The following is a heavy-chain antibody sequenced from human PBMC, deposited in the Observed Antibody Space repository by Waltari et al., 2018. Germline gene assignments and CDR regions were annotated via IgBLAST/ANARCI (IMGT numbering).Heavy chain of an antibody. CDR2: ISSSGSTI. Sequence: EVQLVESGGGLVQPGGSLRLSCAASGFTFSSYEMNWVRQAPGKGLEWVSYISSSGSTIYYADSVKGRFTISRDNAKNSLYLQMNSLRAEDTAVYYCARDLRLYQLPHYYYGMDVWGQGTTVTVSS. D-gene: IGHD6-6*01. CDR3: ARDLRLYQLPHYYYGMDV. V-gene: IGHV3-48*03. J-gene: IGHJ6*02. CDR1: GFTFSSYE.